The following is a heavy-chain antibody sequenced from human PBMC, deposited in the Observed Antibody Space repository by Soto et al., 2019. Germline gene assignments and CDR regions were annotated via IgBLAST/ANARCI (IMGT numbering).Heavy chain of an antibody. CDR2: ISSSSSTI. J-gene: IGHJ6*02. V-gene: IGHV3-48*02. D-gene: IGHD3-3*01. CDR1: GFTFSSYS. Sequence: PGGSLRLSCAASGFTFSSYSMNWVRQAPGKGLEWVSYISSSSSTIYYADSVKGRFTISRDNAKNSLYLQMNSLRDEDTAVYYCARARRLRIFGVVIGMDVWGQGTTVTVSS. CDR3: ARARRLRIFGVVIGMDV.